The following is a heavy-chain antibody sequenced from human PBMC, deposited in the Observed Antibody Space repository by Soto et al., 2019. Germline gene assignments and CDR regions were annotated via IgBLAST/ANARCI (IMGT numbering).Heavy chain of an antibody. D-gene: IGHD4-4*01. CDR1: GFTFSNAW. CDR2: IKSKTDDGTT. CDR3: TTRDTVTTHYYYGMDV. Sequence: EVQLVESGGGLVKPGGSLRLSCAASGFTFSNAWMSWVRQAPGKGLEWVGRIKSKTDDGTTDYAAPVKGRFTISRDDSKNTLYLQMNSLKTEDTAVYYCTTRDTVTTHYYYGMDVWGQGTTVTVSS. V-gene: IGHV3-15*01. J-gene: IGHJ6*02.